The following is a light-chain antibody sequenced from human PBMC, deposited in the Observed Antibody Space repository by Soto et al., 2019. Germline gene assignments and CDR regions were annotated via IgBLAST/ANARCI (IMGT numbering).Light chain of an antibody. CDR2: GAS. V-gene: IGKV3-15*01. Sequence: EIVMTQSPATLSVSPGERATLSCRASQSVSSNLVWYQQKPGQAPRLLIYGASTRATGIPASFSGSGSGTECTLTISSLQSEDFALYYCQQYNNWPPTFGQGTKLEIK. CDR1: QSVSSN. J-gene: IGKJ2*01. CDR3: QQYNNWPPT.